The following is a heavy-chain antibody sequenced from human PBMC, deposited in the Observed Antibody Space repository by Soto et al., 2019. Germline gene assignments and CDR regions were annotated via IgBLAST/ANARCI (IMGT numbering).Heavy chain of an antibody. J-gene: IGHJ4*02. CDR2: ISAYTGNT. Sequence: QVQLVQSGAEVKKPGASVKVSCTASGYTFTTYDITWVRQAPGQGLEWMGGISAYTGNTDYAQDLQDRVTMTTDTSTSTAYMELRSLRSDDTAVYYCARGGTYGDYVGYWGQGTLVTVSS. V-gene: IGHV1-18*01. CDR3: ARGGTYGDYVGY. D-gene: IGHD4-17*01. CDR1: GYTFTTYD.